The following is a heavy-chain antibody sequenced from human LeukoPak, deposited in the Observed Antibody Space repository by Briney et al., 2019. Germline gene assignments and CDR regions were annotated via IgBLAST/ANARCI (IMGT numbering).Heavy chain of an antibody. J-gene: IGHJ4*02. CDR3: ARGPSGYHNT. CDR2: INHSGSS. CDR1: GGSFSGYY. V-gene: IGHV4-34*01. Sequence: SETLSLTCAVYGGSFSGYYWSWIRQPPGKGLEWIGEINHSGSSNYNPSLKSRVTISVDTSKNQFSLKLSSVTAAETAVYYCARGPSGYHNTGGQGTLVTVSS. D-gene: IGHD5-12*01.